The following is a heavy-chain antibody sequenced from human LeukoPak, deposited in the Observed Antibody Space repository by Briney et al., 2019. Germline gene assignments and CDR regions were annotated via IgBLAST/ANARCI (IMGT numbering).Heavy chain of an antibody. D-gene: IGHD1-26*01. Sequence: SETLSLTCTVSGGSISNSSYYWGWIRQPPGKGLEWIGNIYYSGSTYYNPSLKSRVTMSVDTSKNQFSLKLSSVTAADTAVYYCTRDIVGAYQIDYWGQGTLVTVSS. CDR1: GGSISNSSYY. CDR2: IYYSGST. J-gene: IGHJ4*02. CDR3: TRDIVGAYQIDY. V-gene: IGHV4-39*01.